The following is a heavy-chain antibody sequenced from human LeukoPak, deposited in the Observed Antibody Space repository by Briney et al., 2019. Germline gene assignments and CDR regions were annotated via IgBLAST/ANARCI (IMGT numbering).Heavy chain of an antibody. V-gene: IGHV1-24*01. J-gene: IGHJ4*02. CDR3: ATGGDALRNQRYIAAAGHFDY. CDR1: GYTLTELS. D-gene: IGHD6-13*01. CDR2: FDPEDGET. Sequence: ASVKVSCKVSGYTLTELSMHWVRQAPGKGLEWMGGFDPEDGETIYAQKFQGRVTMTEDTSTDTAYMELSSLRSEDTAMYYCATGGDALRNQRYIAAAGHFDYWGQGTLVTVSS.